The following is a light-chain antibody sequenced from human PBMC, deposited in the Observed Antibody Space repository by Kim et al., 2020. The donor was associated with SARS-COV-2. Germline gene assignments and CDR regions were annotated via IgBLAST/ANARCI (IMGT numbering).Light chain of an antibody. CDR2: YDS. V-gene: IGLV3-21*04. J-gene: IGLJ3*02. Sequence: APGKTASITFGGNNIGSKSVHWYQQKPGQAPVLVIYYDSDRPSGIPERFSGSNSGNTATLTISRVEAGDEADYYCQVWDSSSDHWVFGGGTKLTVL. CDR3: QVWDSSSDHWV. CDR1: NIGSKS.